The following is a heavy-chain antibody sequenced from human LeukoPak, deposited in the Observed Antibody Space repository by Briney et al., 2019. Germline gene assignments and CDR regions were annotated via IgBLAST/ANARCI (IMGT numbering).Heavy chain of an antibody. J-gene: IGHJ4*02. V-gene: IGHV3-23*01. CDR3: AKGGSGSYSWFDY. CDR2: ISGSGGST. CDR1: GFTFSSYA. Sequence: GGSLRLSCAASGFTFSSYAMSWVRQAPGKGLEWVSTISGSGGSTYYADSVKGRFTISRDNSKSTLYLQMNSLRAEDTAVYYCAKGGSGSYSWFDYWGQGTLVTVSS. D-gene: IGHD1-26*01.